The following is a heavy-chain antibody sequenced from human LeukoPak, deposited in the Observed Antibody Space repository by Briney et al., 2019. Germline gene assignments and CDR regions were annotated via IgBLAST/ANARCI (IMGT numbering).Heavy chain of an antibody. Sequence: SETLSLTCTVSGGSISSYYWSWIRQPPGKGLEWIGYIYYSGSTNYNPSLKSRVTISVDTSKNQFSLKLSSVTAADTAVYYCARDPNSNWAFDHWGQGTLVTVSS. J-gene: IGHJ4*02. D-gene: IGHD4-4*01. CDR1: GGSISSYY. CDR3: ARDPNSNWAFDH. CDR2: IYYSGST. V-gene: IGHV4-59*01.